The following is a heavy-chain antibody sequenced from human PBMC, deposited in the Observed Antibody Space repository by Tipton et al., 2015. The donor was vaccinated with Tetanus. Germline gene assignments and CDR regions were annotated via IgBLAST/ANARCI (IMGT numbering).Heavy chain of an antibody. D-gene: IGHD6-25*01. CDR1: GFTFSSYA. CDR3: TSSGYYYYYGMDV. CDR2: ISGSGGST. Sequence: SLRLSCAASGFTFSSYAMSWVRQAPGKGLEWVSAISGSGGSTYYADSVKGRFTISRDNSKNTLYLQMNSLRAEDTAVYYCTSSGYYYYYGMDVWGQGTTVTVSS. V-gene: IGHV3-23*01. J-gene: IGHJ6*02.